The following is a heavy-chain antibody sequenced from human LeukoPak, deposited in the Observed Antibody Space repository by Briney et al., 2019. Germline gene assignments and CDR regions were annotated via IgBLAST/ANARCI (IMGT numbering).Heavy chain of an antibody. CDR2: FSGSGGST. CDR1: GFTFYA. J-gene: IGHJ4*02. Sequence: GGSLRLSCAASGFTFYAMSWVHQAPGKGLEWVSAFSGSGGSTYYADSAKGRFTISRDISKNTLYLQMNSLRVEDTAIYYCAKGRGILTGYGTMYYFDYWGQGTLVTVSS. V-gene: IGHV3-23*01. CDR3: AKGRGILTGYGTMYYFDY. D-gene: IGHD3-9*01.